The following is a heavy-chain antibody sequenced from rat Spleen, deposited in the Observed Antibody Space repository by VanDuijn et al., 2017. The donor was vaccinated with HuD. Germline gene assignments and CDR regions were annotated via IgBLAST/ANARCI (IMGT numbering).Heavy chain of an antibody. CDR1: GFSLTSYN. Sequence: VQLKESGPGLVQSSQTLSLTCTVAGFSLTSYNVHWVRQAPTRGLEWVASINYDNDGTYYRNSVKGRFTISRDNAKSTLYLQMNSLRSEDTATYYCTRGRVSCGYTGFDYWGHGVMVTVSS. CDR3: TRGRVSCGYTGFDY. CDR2: INYDNDGT. V-gene: IGHV5-20*01. J-gene: IGHJ2*01. D-gene: IGHD1-4*01.